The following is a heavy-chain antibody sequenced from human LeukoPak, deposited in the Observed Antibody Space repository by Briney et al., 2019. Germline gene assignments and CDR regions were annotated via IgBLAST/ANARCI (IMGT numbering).Heavy chain of an antibody. CDR2: ISGSGGST. V-gene: IGHV3-23*01. D-gene: IGHD4-17*01. Sequence: PGGSLRLSCAAPGFTFSSYAMSWVRQAPGKGLEWVSAISGSGGSTYYADSVKGRFTISRDNSKNTLYLQMNSLRAEDTAVYYCAKDLPSTTVTTWNAFDIWGQGTMVTVSS. CDR1: GFTFSSYA. J-gene: IGHJ3*02. CDR3: AKDLPSTTVTTWNAFDI.